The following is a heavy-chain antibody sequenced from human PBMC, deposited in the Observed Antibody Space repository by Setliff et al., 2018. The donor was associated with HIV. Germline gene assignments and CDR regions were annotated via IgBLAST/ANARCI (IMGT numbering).Heavy chain of an antibody. J-gene: IGHJ5*02. CDR3: ARAAAGNWFDP. D-gene: IGHD6-13*01. CDR1: GGSISSGSYY. CDR2: IYTSGST. V-gene: IGHV4-61*02. Sequence: SETLSLTCTVSGGSISSGSYYWSWIRQPAGKGLEWIGRIYTSGSTNYDPSLKSRVTISVDTSKNQFSLKLSSVTAADTAVYYCARAAAGNWFDPWGQGTLVTVSS.